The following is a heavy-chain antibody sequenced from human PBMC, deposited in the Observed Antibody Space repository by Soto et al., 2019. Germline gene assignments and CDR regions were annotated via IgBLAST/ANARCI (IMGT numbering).Heavy chain of an antibody. CDR3: ARDRDDYGSGNYYTLMDF. CDR1: GGIFSTYA. D-gene: IGHD3-10*01. Sequence: QVQLVQSGAEVKKPGSSVKVSCKASGGIFSTYAISWLRQAPGQGLEWMGGIIPIFGTPNYAQKLQGRVTITADGSTSTAYTELSRLRSEDTAVYYCARDRDDYGSGNYYTLMDFWGQVTLVTVSS. V-gene: IGHV1-69*01. CDR2: IIPIFGTP. J-gene: IGHJ4*02.